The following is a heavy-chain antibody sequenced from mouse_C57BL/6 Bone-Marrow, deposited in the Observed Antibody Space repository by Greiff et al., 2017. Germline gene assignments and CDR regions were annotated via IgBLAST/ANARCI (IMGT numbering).Heavy chain of an antibody. V-gene: IGHV1-54*02. Sequence: VQLQQSGAELVRPGTSVKVSCKASGYAFTNYLIEWVKQRPGQGLEWIGVINPGSGGTNYNEKFKGKATLTADKSSNTAYLQLSSLTSEDTAVYYCTRIAYWGQGTLVTVSA. J-gene: IGHJ3*01. CDR3: TRIAY. CDR1: GYAFTNYL. CDR2: INPGSGGT.